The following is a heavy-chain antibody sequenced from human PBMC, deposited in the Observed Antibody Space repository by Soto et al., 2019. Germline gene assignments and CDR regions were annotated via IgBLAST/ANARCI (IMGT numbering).Heavy chain of an antibody. J-gene: IGHJ6*02. CDR1: GGSISSGGYY. D-gene: IGHD2-15*01. V-gene: IGHV4-31*03. Sequence: QVQLQESGPGLVKPSQTLSLTCTVSGGSISSGGYYWSWIRQHPGKGLEWIGYIYYSGSTYYNPSPKSRVTISVDTSKNQFSLKLSSVTAADTAVYYCARGKLGGGSCCTMDVWGQGTTVTVSS. CDR2: IYYSGST. CDR3: ARGKLGGGSCCTMDV.